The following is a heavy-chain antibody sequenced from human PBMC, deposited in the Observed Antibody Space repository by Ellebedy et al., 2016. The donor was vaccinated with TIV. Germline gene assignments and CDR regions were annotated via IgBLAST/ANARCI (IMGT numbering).Heavy chain of an antibody. V-gene: IGHV4-4*07. J-gene: IGHJ4*02. CDR3: AGTPYYGSGTYYAFDY. Sequence: SETLSLXFTVSGGSMSSFYWNWIRQPAGKGLEWIGRIYVSGGTNYNPSLKSRVTMSVDTSKNQFSLKLSSVTAADTAVYYCAGTPYYGSGTYYAFDYWGQGTLVTVSS. D-gene: IGHD3-10*01. CDR2: IYVSGGT. CDR1: GGSMSSFY.